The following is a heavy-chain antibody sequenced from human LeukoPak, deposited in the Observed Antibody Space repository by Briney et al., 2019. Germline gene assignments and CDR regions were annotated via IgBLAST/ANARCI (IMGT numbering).Heavy chain of an antibody. Sequence: EPSETLSLTCTVSGGSISSGSYYWSWIRQPAGKRLEWIGRIYTSGSTNYNPSLKSRVTISVDTSKNQFSLKLSSVTAADTAVYYCARDRYYYDSSGYLTYYFDYWGQGTLVTVSS. CDR1: GGSISSGSYY. CDR2: IYTSGST. D-gene: IGHD3-22*01. CDR3: ARDRYYYDSSGYLTYYFDY. J-gene: IGHJ4*02. V-gene: IGHV4-61*02.